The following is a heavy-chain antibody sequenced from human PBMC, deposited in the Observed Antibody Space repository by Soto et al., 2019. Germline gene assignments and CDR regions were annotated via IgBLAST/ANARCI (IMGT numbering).Heavy chain of an antibody. D-gene: IGHD6-13*01. J-gene: IGHJ4*02. Sequence: QVQLVESGGGLVKPGGSLRLSCAASGFTFSDYYMSWIRQAPGKGLGWVSYISSSSSYTNYADSVKGRFTISRDNAKNSLYLQMNSLRAEDTAVYYCARGRRYSSSWYFDYWGQGTLVTVSS. CDR1: GFTFSDYY. CDR3: ARGRRYSSSWYFDY. V-gene: IGHV3-11*06. CDR2: ISSSSSYT.